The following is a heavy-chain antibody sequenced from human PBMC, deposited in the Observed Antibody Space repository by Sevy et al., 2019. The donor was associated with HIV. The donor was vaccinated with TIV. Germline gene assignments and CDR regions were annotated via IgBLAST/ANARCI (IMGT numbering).Heavy chain of an antibody. CDR2: LFPGNCDV. CDR3: ARGGHLSLDAFDV. V-gene: IGHV5-51*01. Sequence: GESLKISCQASGYSFTAHWIGWVRQMPGKGLEWMGILFPGNCDVRSFQGQVTVSVARSTNTAYLQWGSLTASDGAIYYCARGGHLSLDAFDVWGLGTMVTVSS. D-gene: IGHD2-15*01. CDR1: GYSFTAHW. J-gene: IGHJ3*01.